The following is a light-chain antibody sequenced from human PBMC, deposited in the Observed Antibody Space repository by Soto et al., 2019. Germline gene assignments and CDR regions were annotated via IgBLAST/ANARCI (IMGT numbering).Light chain of an antibody. CDR3: QQYETLSPCT. Sequence: DIELAQSPSTTPASLGDRVNNXCLARQDTTKYLNWSQQKPXTAPKIXXXKAXTLQSVVPSRFSGSGSGKEFTLDISSMVPDEFETYYCQQYETLSPCTFGQGTKVDI. CDR1: QDTTKY. J-gene: IGKJ1*01. V-gene: IGKV1-5*03. CDR2: KAX.